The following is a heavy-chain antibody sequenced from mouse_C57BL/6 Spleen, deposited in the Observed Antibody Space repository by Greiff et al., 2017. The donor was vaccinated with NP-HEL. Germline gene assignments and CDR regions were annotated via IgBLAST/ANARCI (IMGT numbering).Heavy chain of an antibody. CDR2: INPSNGGT. CDR1: GYTFTSYW. Sequence: VQLQQPGTELVKPGASVKLSCKASGYTFTSYWMHWVKQRPGHGLEWIGNINPSNGGTNYNEKFKSKATLTVDKSSSTAYMQLSSLTSEDSAVYYCARSDYGYDGYYAMDYWGQGTSVTVSS. J-gene: IGHJ4*01. V-gene: IGHV1-53*01. CDR3: ARSDYGYDGYYAMDY. D-gene: IGHD2-2*01.